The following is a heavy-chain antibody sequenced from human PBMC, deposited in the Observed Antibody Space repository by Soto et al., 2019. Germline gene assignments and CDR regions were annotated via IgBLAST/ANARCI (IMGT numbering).Heavy chain of an antibody. D-gene: IGHD6-6*01. CDR2: ISPFIGNT. CDR3: ATGRSSSSGTDDY. J-gene: IGHJ4*02. CDR1: GYTFISYG. V-gene: IGHV1-18*01. Sequence: QVHLVQSGAEVKKPGASVKVSCKTSGYTFISYGISWVRQAPGQGLEWMGWISPFIGNTNYAQKFQGRVTMTTDTSTSTAYMDLTSLRSDDTAVYYCATGRSSSSGTDDYWGQGTLVTVSS.